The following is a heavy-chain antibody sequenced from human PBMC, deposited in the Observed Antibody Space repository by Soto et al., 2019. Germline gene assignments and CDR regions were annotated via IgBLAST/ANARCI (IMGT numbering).Heavy chain of an antibody. CDR3: ARAPAGSSGGLYYYYGMDV. Sequence: GGSLRLSCAASGFTFSSYWMHWVRQAPGKGLVWVSRINSDGSSTSYADSVKGRFTISRDNAKNTLYLQMNILRAEDSAVYYCARAPAGSSGGLYYYYGMDVWGQGTTVTVSS. CDR1: GFTFSSYW. J-gene: IGHJ6*02. D-gene: IGHD2-15*01. CDR2: INSDGSST. V-gene: IGHV3-74*01.